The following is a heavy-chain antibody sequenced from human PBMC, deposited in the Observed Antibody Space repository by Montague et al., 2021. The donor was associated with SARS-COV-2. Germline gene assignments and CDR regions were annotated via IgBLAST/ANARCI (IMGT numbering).Heavy chain of an antibody. CDR2: IYYSGSN. D-gene: IGHD3-10*01. Sequence: SQTLSLTCTVSGGSISSGGYYWSWIRQHPGKGLEWIGYIYYSGSNYYNPSLKSRVTISVDTSKNQFSLKLISVTAADTAVYYCARARRGSGSGSSFDILVNGFDPWGQGTLVTVSS. CDR1: GGSISSGGYY. J-gene: IGHJ5*02. V-gene: IGHV4-31*03. CDR3: ARARRGSGSGSSFDILVNGFDP.